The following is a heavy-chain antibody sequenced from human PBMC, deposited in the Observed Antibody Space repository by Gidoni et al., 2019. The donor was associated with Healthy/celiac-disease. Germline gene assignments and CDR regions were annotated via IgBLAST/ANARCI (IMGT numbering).Heavy chain of an antibody. D-gene: IGHD1-26*01. CDR1: AFTFSSYS. V-gene: IGHV3-48*02. CDR3: ARVWGGATTDAFDI. Sequence: EVQLGESGGGLVQPGGSLRLSCAASAFTFSSYSMNWVRQAPGKGLEWVSYISSSSSTIYYADSVKGRFTISRDNAKNSLYLQMNSLRDEDTAVYYCARVWGGATTDAFDIWGQGTMVTVSS. CDR2: ISSSSSTI. J-gene: IGHJ3*02.